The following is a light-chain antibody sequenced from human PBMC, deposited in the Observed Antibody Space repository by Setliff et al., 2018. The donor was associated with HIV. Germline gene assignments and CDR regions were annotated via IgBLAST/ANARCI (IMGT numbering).Light chain of an antibody. Sequence: QSVLAQPRSVSGSPGQSVTISCTGSTSDVADDNYVSWYQHHPGKGPKLMIFDFNKRPSGVPDRFSGSKSDNTASLTISGLQTEDEADYYCCSYAGNYIRIFGGGTKVTV. V-gene: IGLV2-11*01. J-gene: IGLJ2*01. CDR2: DFN. CDR1: TSDVADDNY. CDR3: CSYAGNYIRI.